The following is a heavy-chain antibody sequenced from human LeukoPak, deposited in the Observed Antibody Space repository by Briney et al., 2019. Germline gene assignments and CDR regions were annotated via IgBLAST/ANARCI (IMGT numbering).Heavy chain of an antibody. CDR2: MKQDGREK. CDR1: GFTFSSYS. D-gene: IGHD6-13*01. J-gene: IGHJ5*02. CDR3: ARDRAAADP. Sequence: GGSLRLSCAASGFTFSSYSMNWVRQAPGKGLEWVANMKQDGREKYYVDSVKGRFTVSRDNAKNSLYLQMDSLRDEDTAVYYCARDRAAADPWGQGTLVTVSS. V-gene: IGHV3-7*01.